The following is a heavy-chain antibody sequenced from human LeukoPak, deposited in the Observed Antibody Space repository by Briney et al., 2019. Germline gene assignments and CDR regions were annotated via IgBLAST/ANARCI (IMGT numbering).Heavy chain of an antibody. CDR1: GFTFSSYA. CDR2: ISYDGSNE. D-gene: IGHD3-9*01. J-gene: IGHJ4*02. CDR3: ARDFPLTGYRTDFDY. Sequence: GGSLRLSCAASGFTFSSYAMHWARQAPGKGLEWVAVISYDGSNEYYADSVKGRFTISRENSKNTLYLQMDSLRAEDTAVYYCARDFPLTGYRTDFDYWGQGTLVTVSS. V-gene: IGHV3-30-3*01.